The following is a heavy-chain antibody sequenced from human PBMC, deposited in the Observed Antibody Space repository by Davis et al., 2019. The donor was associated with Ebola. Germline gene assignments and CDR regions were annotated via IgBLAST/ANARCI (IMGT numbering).Heavy chain of an antibody. V-gene: IGHV3-48*02. CDR2: ISSSRSTI. Sequence: GESPKTSCASPCFTFSHFSMNWVRQGPGEWLEWVSYISSSRSTIYYADSVKGRFTISRDNAKNSLYLQMNSLRDEDTAVYYCARDPRSGSYYLYYYYGMDVWGQGTTVTVSS. J-gene: IGHJ6*02. CDR3: ARDPRSGSYYLYYYYGMDV. CDR1: CFTFSHFS. D-gene: IGHD1-26*01.